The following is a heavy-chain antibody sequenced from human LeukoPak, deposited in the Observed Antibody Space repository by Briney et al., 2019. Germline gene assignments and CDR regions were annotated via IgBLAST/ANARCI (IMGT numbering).Heavy chain of an antibody. CDR2: ISGSGGST. CDR3: AKDIHSSRWYEGGADL. J-gene: IGHJ5*02. V-gene: IGHV3-23*01. Sequence: GGALRLSCAASGFTFSSYAMSWVRQAPGKGLEWVSAISGSGGSTYYADSVKGRFTISRDNSKNTLYLQMNSLRTDDTAVYFCAKDIHSSRWYEGGADLWGQGTLVTVSS. D-gene: IGHD6-13*01. CDR1: GFTFSSYA.